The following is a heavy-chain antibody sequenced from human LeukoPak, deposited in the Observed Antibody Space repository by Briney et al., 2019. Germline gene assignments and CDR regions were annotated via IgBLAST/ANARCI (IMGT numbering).Heavy chain of an antibody. V-gene: IGHV4-59*01. D-gene: IGHD3-10*01. CDR1: GGSISSYY. Sequence: PETLSLTCTVSGGSISSYYWSWIRQPPGKGLEWLGYIYYSGSTNYNPSLKSRVTISVDTSKNQFSLKLSSVTAADTAVYYCARTRLETVEFYFDYWGQGTLVTVSS. CDR2: IYYSGST. J-gene: IGHJ4*02. CDR3: ARTRLETVEFYFDY.